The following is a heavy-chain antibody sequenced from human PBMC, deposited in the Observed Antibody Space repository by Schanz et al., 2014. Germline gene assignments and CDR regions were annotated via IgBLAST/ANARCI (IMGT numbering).Heavy chain of an antibody. CDR3: ARHGGIPYYPMDV. Sequence: QVQLQESGPGLVKPSQTLSLTCTVSGASISSGGYYWDWIRLLPGKGLEWIGYISYSGSTSFNPSLKSRLTMSVDTSKNQFSPRLSSVTAADTAVYYCARHGGIPYYPMDVWGQGTTVTVSS. CDR1: GASISSGGYY. D-gene: IGHD3-16*01. J-gene: IGHJ6*02. CDR2: ISYSGST. V-gene: IGHV4-31*03.